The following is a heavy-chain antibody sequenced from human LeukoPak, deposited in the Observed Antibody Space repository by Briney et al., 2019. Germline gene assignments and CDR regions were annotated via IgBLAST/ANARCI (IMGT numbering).Heavy chain of an antibody. CDR1: GGSISSYY. V-gene: IGHV4-59*08. CDR3: ARHWAAAGFDY. D-gene: IGHD6-13*01. CDR2: IYCSGST. J-gene: IGHJ4*02. Sequence: SETLSLTCTVSGGSISSYYWSWIRQPPGKGLEWIGYIYCSGSTNYNPSLKSRVTISVDTSKNQFSLKLSSVTAADTAVYYCARHWAAAGFDYWGQGTLVTVSS.